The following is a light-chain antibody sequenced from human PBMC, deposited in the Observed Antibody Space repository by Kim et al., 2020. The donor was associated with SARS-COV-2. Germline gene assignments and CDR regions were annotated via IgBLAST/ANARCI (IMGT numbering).Light chain of an antibody. CDR2: AAS. V-gene: IGKV1-6*01. CDR3: LQDYNYPWT. J-gene: IGKJ1*01. CDR1: QGIRND. Sequence: ASVGDRVTITCRASQGIRNDLGWYQQKPGKAPKLLIYAASSLQSGVPSRFSGSGSGTDFTLTIISLQPEDFATYYCLQDYNYPWTFGQGTKVDIK.